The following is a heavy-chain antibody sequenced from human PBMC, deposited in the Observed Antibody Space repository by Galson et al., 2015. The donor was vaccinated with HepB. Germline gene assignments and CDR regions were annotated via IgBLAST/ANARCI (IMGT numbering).Heavy chain of an antibody. J-gene: IGHJ5*02. D-gene: IGHD2-2*02. CDR1: GGTFSSYA. CDR2: IIPIFGTA. V-gene: IGHV1-69*13. Sequence: SVKVSCKASGGTFSSYAISWVRQAPGQGLEWMGGIIPIFGTANYAQKFQGRVTITADESTSTAYMELSSLRSEDTAVYYCARSPSGEYCSSTSCYSMSWFDPWGQGTLVTVSS. CDR3: ARSPSGEYCSSTSCYSMSWFDP.